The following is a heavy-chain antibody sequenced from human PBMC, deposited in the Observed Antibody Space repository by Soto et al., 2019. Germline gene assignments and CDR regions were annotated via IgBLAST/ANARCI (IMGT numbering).Heavy chain of an antibody. Sequence: QVLLVQSGAEVTKPGSSVKVSCKASGGTFSNYGISWVRQAPGQGLEWMGGIIPILGIANYAQKFQGRVTLTADKVTSTAYMELNSLRSEDTAVYYCARDVAGMDVWGQGTTVTVSS. CDR2: IIPILGIA. D-gene: IGHD5-12*01. V-gene: IGHV1-69*17. CDR1: GGTFSNYG. J-gene: IGHJ6*02. CDR3: ARDVAGMDV.